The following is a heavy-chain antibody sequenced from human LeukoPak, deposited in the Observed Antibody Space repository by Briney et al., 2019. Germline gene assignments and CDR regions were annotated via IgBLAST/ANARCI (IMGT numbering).Heavy chain of an antibody. J-gene: IGHJ4*02. Sequence: GRSLRLSCAASGFTFSSNAMHWVRQAPGKGLEWVSILSYDGSIKFYGDSVKGRFTISRDNSKNTLFLQMDSLRPEDTAVYYCARAASGYYSGFDYWGQGTLVTVSS. CDR1: GFTFSSNA. CDR3: ARAASGYYSGFDY. D-gene: IGHD5-12*01. CDR2: LSYDGSIK. V-gene: IGHV3-30-3*01.